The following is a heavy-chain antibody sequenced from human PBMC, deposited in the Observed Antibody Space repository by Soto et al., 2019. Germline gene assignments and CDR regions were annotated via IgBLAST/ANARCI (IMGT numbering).Heavy chain of an antibody. V-gene: IGHV1-69*01. CDR1: GGTFSSYA. D-gene: IGHD6-6*01. J-gene: IGHJ6*02. CDR2: IIPIFGTA. Sequence: QVQLVQSGAEVKKPGSSVKVSCKASGGTFSSYAISWVRQAPGQGLEWMGGIIPIFGTANYAQKFQGRVTITADESTSTAYMELSSLRSEDTAVYYCARSVGIAARTYYYYGMDVWGQGTTVTVSS. CDR3: ARSVGIAARTYYYYGMDV.